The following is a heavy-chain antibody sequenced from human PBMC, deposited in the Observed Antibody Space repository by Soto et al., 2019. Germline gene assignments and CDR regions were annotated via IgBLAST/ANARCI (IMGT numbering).Heavy chain of an antibody. V-gene: IGHV4-31*03. Sequence: QVQLQESGPGLVKPSQTLSLTCTVSGGSISSGGYYWSWIRQHPGKGLEWIGYIYYSGSTYYHPSLKSRVTISVDTSKNQFSLKLSSVTAADTAVYYCARTGERWILGYYFDYWGQGTLVTVSS. CDR2: IYYSGST. CDR3: ARTGERWILGYYFDY. D-gene: IGHD2-2*03. J-gene: IGHJ4*02. CDR1: GGSISSGGYY.